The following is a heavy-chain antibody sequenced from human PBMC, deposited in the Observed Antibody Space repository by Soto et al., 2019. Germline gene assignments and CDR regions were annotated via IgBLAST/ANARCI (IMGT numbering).Heavy chain of an antibody. Sequence: SETLSLTCTVSGGSVSSGSYYWSWIRQPPGKGLEWIGYIYYSGSTNYNPSLKSRVTMSVDTSKNQFSLKLSSVTAADTAVYYCARDGGGHSYGYAHYWGQGTLVTVSS. V-gene: IGHV4-61*01. J-gene: IGHJ4*02. CDR2: IYYSGST. CDR3: ARDGGGHSYGYAHY. CDR1: GGSVSSGSYY. D-gene: IGHD5-18*01.